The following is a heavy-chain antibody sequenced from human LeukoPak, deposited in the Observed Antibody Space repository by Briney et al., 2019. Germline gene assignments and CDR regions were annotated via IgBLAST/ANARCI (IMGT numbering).Heavy chain of an antibody. CDR3: ARDRVYSGYDSYYYGMDV. CDR2: ISSSSSYI. D-gene: IGHD5-12*01. V-gene: IGHV3-21*01. J-gene: IGHJ6*02. CDR1: GFTFSSYS. Sequence: GGSLRLSCAASGFTFSSYSMNWVRQAPGKGLEWVSSISSSSSYIYYADSVKGRFTISRDNAKNSLYLQMNSLRAEDTAVYYCARDRVYSGYDSYYYGMDVWGQGTTVTVSS.